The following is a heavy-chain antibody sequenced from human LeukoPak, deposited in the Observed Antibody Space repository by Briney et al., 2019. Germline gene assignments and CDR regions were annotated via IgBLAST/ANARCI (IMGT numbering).Heavy chain of an antibody. CDR3: ARGPSYGSGSYNIYGIDY. J-gene: IGHJ4*02. CDR1: GYTFTIYD. Sequence: ASVRVSCKASGYTFTIYDINWVRQAPGQGLEWMGWMNPNSANTGYAQKFQGRVTMTRDTTISTAYMELSSLTSEDTAVYYCARGPSYGSGSYNIYGIDYWGQGTLVTVSS. CDR2: MNPNSANT. V-gene: IGHV1-8*01. D-gene: IGHD3-10*01.